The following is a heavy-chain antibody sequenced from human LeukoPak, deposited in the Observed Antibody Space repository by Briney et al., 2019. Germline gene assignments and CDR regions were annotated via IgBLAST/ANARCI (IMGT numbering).Heavy chain of an antibody. CDR1: GFSVSNYY. D-gene: IGHD1-1*01. J-gene: IGHJ5*02. V-gene: IGHV3-53*01. Sequence: GGSLRLSCAASGFSVSNYYMSWVRQAPGKGLEWVSVLYSGGTTHYADSVKGRFTISRDNSKNTLFLQMDSLRPEDTAVYYCVRGTWFDPWGQGTLVTVSS. CDR2: LYSGGTT. CDR3: VRGTWFDP.